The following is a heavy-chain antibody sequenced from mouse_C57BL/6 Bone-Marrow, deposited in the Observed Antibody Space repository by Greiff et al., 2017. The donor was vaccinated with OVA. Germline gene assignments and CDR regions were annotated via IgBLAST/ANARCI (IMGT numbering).Heavy chain of an antibody. CDR2: IYPGNSDT. CDR3: TPHHICDGYRYCDF. CDR1: GYTFTSYW. D-gene: IGHD2-3*01. Sequence: EVQLQESGTVLARPGASVKMSCKTSGYTFTSYWMHWVKQRPGQGLEWIGAIYPGNSDTSYNQKFKGKAKLTAVTSASTAYMELSSLTHEDSAVYYCTPHHICDGYRYCDFWGQGTTLTVSS. V-gene: IGHV1-5*01. J-gene: IGHJ2*01.